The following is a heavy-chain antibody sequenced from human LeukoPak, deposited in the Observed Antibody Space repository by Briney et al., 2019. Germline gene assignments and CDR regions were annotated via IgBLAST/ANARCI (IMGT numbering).Heavy chain of an antibody. J-gene: IGHJ3*02. Sequence: PGGSLRLSCAASGFTLSNSWMHWVRQTPGKGLVWVSRISNDGSSLIYADSVKGRFTISRDNAKNTLYLQMNGLRAEDTAVYYCARSDNGLDIWGQGTMVTVSS. CDR3: ARSDNGLDI. CDR2: ISNDGSSL. D-gene: IGHD2-8*01. CDR1: GFTLSNSW. V-gene: IGHV3-74*01.